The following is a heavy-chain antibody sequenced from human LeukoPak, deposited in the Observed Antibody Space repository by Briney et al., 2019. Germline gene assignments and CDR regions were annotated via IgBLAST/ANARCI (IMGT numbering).Heavy chain of an antibody. D-gene: IGHD6-13*01. CDR2: IYTSGST. J-gene: IGHJ6*03. Sequence: SETLSLTCTVSGGSISSYYWSWIRQPAGKGLEWIGRIYTSGSTNYNPSLKSRVTMSVDTSKNQFSLKLSSVTAADTAVYYCARVAAAGRYYYYYMDVWSKGTTVTVSS. V-gene: IGHV4-4*07. CDR1: GGSISSYY. CDR3: ARVAAAGRYYYYYMDV.